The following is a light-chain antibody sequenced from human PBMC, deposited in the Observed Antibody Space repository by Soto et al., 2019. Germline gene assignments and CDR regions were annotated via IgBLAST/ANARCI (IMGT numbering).Light chain of an antibody. Sequence: EIVMTQSPATLSVSPGESATLSCRASQSVSSNLAWHQQKPGQAPRLLIYDASNRATGIPARFSGSVSGTDFTLTIGSLEPEDFAVYYCQQRSNWPITFGQGTRLEI. J-gene: IGKJ5*01. CDR3: QQRSNWPIT. CDR2: DAS. CDR1: QSVSSN. V-gene: IGKV3-11*01.